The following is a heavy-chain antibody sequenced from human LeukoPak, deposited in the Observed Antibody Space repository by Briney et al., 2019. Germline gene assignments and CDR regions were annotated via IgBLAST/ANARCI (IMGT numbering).Heavy chain of an antibody. V-gene: IGHV4-61*02. Sequence: SQTLSLTCTVSGGSISSGSYYWSWIRQPAGKGLEWIGRIYTSGSTNYNPSLKSRVTISVDTSKNQFSLKLSSVTAADTAVYYCARDSGSSWYFGIDYWGQGTLVTVSS. J-gene: IGHJ4*02. CDR2: IYTSGST. D-gene: IGHD6-13*01. CDR3: ARDSGSSWYFGIDY. CDR1: GGSISSGSYY.